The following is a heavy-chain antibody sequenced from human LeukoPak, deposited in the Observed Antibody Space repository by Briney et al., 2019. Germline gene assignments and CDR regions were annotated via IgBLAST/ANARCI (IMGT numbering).Heavy chain of an antibody. J-gene: IGHJ4*02. CDR3: ARAGVPGLFDY. Sequence: SETLSLTRTVSGGSISSYYWSWIRQPPGKGLEWIGYIYYSGSTNYNPSLKSRVTISVDTSKNQFSLKLSSVTAADTAVYYCARAGVPGLFDYWGQGTLVTVSS. CDR1: GGSISSYY. CDR2: IYYSGST. V-gene: IGHV4-59*01. D-gene: IGHD1-1*01.